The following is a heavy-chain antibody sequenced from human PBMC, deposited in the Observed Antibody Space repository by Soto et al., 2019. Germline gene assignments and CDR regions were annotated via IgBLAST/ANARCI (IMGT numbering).Heavy chain of an antibody. J-gene: IGHJ4*02. CDR2: IYYTGTT. D-gene: IGHD6-13*01. Sequence: QVQLQESGPGLVKPSETLSLTCIVSGGSLSPYYWSWIRQSPGKGLEWVGSIYYTGTTDYNPSLTSRFTISIATSANKVSLEMTSVTAADTAVYYCARDRRGSSWPRVDYWGQGKLVTVSS. V-gene: IGHV4-59*01. CDR1: GGSLSPYY. CDR3: ARDRRGSSWPRVDY.